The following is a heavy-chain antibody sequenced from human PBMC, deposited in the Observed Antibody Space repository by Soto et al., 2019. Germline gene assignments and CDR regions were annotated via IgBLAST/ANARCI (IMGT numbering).Heavy chain of an antibody. D-gene: IGHD3-22*01. CDR3: AKGAYEFAS. Sequence: EVQLVESGGGLVQPGGSLRLSCTASGFTFSSYWMHWVRRAPGKGLVWVSRINGDGSTSNYADSVKGRFTISRDNAKNTLYLQMNSLRGEDTAVYYCAKGAYEFASWGQGTPVTVS. CDR2: INGDGSTS. CDR1: GFTFSSYW. V-gene: IGHV3-74*01. J-gene: IGHJ4*02.